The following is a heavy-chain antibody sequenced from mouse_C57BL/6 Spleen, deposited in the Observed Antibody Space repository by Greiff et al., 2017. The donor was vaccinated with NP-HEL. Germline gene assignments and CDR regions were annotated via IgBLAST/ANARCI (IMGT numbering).Heavy chain of an antibody. D-gene: IGHD1-1*01. CDR2: IHPNSGST. Sequence: QVQLQQPGAELVKPGASVKLSCKASGYTFTSYWMHWVKQRPGQGLAWIGMIHPNSGSTNYNEKFKSKATLTVDKSSSTAYMQLSSLTSEDSAVYYCARSTTVASPYFDYWGQGTTLTVSS. CDR1: GYTFTSYW. J-gene: IGHJ2*01. V-gene: IGHV1-64*01. CDR3: ARSTTVASPYFDY.